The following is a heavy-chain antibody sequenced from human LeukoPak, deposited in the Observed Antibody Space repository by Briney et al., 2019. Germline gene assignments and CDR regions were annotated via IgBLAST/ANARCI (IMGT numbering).Heavy chain of an antibody. CDR2: ISTSSNYI. CDR1: GFTFSHYN. V-gene: IGHV3-21*01. D-gene: IGHD3-9*01. J-gene: IGHJ3*02. CDR3: ARGGGYFDWSSDDAFDI. Sequence: PGGSLRLSCAASGFTFSHYNMNWVRQAPGKGLEWVSSISTSSNYIYYADSVKGRFTISRDNSKNTLYLQMNSLRAEDTAVYYCARGGGYFDWSSDDAFDIWGQGTMVTVSS.